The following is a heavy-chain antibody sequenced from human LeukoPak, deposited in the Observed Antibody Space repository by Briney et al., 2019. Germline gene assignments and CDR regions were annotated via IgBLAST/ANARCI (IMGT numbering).Heavy chain of an antibody. D-gene: IGHD5-18*01. CDR3: ASYESQDTAILF. CDR2: INHSGST. J-gene: IGHJ4*02. CDR1: GGSFSGYY. Sequence: SETLSLTCAVYGGSFSGYYWSWIRQPPGKGLEWIGEINHSGSTNYNPSLKSRVTISVDTSKNQFSLKLSSVTAADTAVYYCASYESQDTAILFWGQGTLVTVSS. V-gene: IGHV4-34*01.